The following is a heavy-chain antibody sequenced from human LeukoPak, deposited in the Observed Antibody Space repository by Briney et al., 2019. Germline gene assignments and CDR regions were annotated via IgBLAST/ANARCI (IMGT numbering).Heavy chain of an antibody. CDR1: GGSISSGGYS. J-gene: IGHJ5*02. V-gene: IGHV4-30-2*01. Sequence: SETLSLTCAVSGGSISSGGYSWRWIRQPPGQGLEWIGYIYHSGSTYYNPSLKSRVTISVDRSKNQFSLKLSSVTAADTAVYYCARGGRDFATSFDPWGQGTLVTVSS. CDR2: IYHSGST. D-gene: IGHD2-15*01. CDR3: ARGGRDFATSFDP.